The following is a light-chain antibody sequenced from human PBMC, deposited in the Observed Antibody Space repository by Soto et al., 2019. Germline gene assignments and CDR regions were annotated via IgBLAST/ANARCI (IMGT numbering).Light chain of an antibody. Sequence: AIRMTQSPSSFSASTGDRVTITCRASQGISSYLAWYQQKPGKAPKLLIYAASTLQSGVPSRFSGSGSGTDFTLTISCLQSEDFATYYCQQYNSYWTFAQGTKVDIK. V-gene: IGKV1-8*01. CDR2: AAS. CDR3: QQYNSYWT. J-gene: IGKJ1*01. CDR1: QGISSY.